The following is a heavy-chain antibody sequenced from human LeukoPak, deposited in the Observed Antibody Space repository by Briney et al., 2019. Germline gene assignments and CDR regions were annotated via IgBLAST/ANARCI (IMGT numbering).Heavy chain of an antibody. V-gene: IGHV4-59*01. CDR3: ARVRPKYYYGSGSYGGAFDI. CDR1: GGSISSYY. CDR2: IYYSGST. D-gene: IGHD3-10*01. J-gene: IGHJ3*02. Sequence: SETLSLTCTVSGGSISSYYWSWIRQPPGKGLGWIGYIYYSGSTNYNPSLKSRVTISVDTSKNQFSLKLSSVTAADTAVYYCARVRPKYYYGSGSYGGAFDIWGQGTMVTVSS.